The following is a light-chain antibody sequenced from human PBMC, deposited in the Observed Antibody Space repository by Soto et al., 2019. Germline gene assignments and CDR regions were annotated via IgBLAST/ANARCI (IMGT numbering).Light chain of an antibody. Sequence: EIVLPQSPGSLSLSPGERATLSCRASQSISSTYIAWYQQKRGQAPRLLIFGASSRATGIPDRFSGSGSGTDFSLTISRLEPEDSAVYFCQQYVRSPYTVGPGTKVYIK. CDR2: GAS. CDR3: QQYVRSPYT. CDR1: QSISSTY. J-gene: IGKJ3*01. V-gene: IGKV3-20*01.